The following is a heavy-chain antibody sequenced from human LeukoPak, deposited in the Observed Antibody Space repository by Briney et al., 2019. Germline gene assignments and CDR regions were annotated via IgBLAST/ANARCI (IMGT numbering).Heavy chain of an antibody. Sequence: QPGGSLRLSCAASGFTVSSNYMSWVRQAPGKGLEWVSVIYSGGSTYYADSVKGRFTISRDNSKNTLYLQMNSLRAEDTAVYYCARETQPDYYGSGSYFDYWGQGTLVTVSS. CDR1: GFTVSSNY. CDR3: ARETQPDYYGSGSYFDY. D-gene: IGHD3-10*01. CDR2: IYSGGST. J-gene: IGHJ4*02. V-gene: IGHV3-53*01.